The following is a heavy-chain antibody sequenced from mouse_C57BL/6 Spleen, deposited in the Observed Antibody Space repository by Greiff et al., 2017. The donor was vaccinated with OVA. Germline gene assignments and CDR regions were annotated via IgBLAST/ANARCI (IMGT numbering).Heavy chain of an antibody. V-gene: IGHV1-50*01. J-gene: IGHJ3*01. CDR2: IDPSDSYT. D-gene: IGHD3-2*02. CDR1: GYTFTSYW. Sequence: QVQLQQPGAELVKPGASVKLSCKASGYTFTSYWMQWVKQRPGQGLEWIGEIDPSDSYTNYNQKFKGKATLTVDTSSSTAYMQLSSLTSEDSAVYYCARPAQATDWFAYWGQGTLVTVSA. CDR3: ARPAQATDWFAY.